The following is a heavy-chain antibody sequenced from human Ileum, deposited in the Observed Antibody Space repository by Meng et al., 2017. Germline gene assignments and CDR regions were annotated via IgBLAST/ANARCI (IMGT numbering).Heavy chain of an antibody. J-gene: IGHJ3*02. Sequence: SETLSLTCTVSGGSVSSGSYYWSWIRQPPGKGLEWIGYIYYSGSTNYNPSLKSRVTISVDTSKNQFSLKLSSVAAADTAVYYCARGLKGPRLSIWGQGTVVTVSS. CDR3: ARGLKGPRLSI. V-gene: IGHV4-61*01. CDR2: IYYSGST. CDR1: GGSVSSGSYY.